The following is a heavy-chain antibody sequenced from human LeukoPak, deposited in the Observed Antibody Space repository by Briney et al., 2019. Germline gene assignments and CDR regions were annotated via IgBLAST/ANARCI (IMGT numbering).Heavy chain of an antibody. CDR3: ARDSLFRKYSSSWYDY. D-gene: IGHD6-13*01. CDR2: IYYSGST. V-gene: IGHV4-39*07. J-gene: IGHJ4*02. Sequence: SETLSLTCTVSGGSISGSSYYWGWIRQPPGKGLEWIGSIYYSGSTYYNPSLKSRVTISVDTSKNQFSLKLSSVTAADTAVYYCARDSLFRKYSSSWYDYWGQGTLVTVSS. CDR1: GGSISGSSYY.